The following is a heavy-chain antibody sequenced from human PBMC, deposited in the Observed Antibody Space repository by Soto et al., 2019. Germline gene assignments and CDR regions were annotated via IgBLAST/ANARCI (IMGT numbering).Heavy chain of an antibody. D-gene: IGHD4-4*01. CDR3: ARLVSLLQPIDS. J-gene: IGHJ5*01. CDR1: GYTFTNYW. V-gene: IGHV5-51*01. Sequence: GESLKISCQTSGYTFTNYWIGWVRQMPGGGLEWLGLIFPRDFDVRYSPSFEGQVTISADRSTATAFPQWRSLEASDSALYFCARLVSLLQPIDSWGQGTPVTVSS. CDR2: IFPRDFDV.